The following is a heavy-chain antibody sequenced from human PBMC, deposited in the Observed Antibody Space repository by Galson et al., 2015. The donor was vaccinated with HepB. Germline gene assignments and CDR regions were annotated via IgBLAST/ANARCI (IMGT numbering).Heavy chain of an antibody. Sequence: SVKVSCKASGGTFSSNAFSWVRQAPGQGLEWMGRIIPILGIANYAQQFQGRVTINADKSTGTAYMELSSLRSEDTAVYYCAREASGGGFDPWGQGTLVTVSS. CDR3: AREASGGGFDP. J-gene: IGHJ5*02. V-gene: IGHV1-69*04. CDR2: IIPILGIA. CDR1: GGTFSSNA. D-gene: IGHD3-10*01.